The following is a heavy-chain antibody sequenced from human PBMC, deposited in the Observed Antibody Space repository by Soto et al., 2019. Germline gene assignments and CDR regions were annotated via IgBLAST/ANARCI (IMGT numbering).Heavy chain of an antibody. CDR3: ARESATAGYYYYGMDV. CDR2: IYYSGST. D-gene: IGHD6-25*01. CDR1: GGSISSSSYY. V-gene: IGHV4-39*07. J-gene: IGHJ6*02. Sequence: SGTLSLTCTVSGGSISSSSYYWGWIRQPPGKGLEWIGSIYYSGSTNYNPSLKSRVTISVDTSKNQFSLKLSSVTAADTAVYYXARESATAGYYYYGMDVWGQGTTVTVSS.